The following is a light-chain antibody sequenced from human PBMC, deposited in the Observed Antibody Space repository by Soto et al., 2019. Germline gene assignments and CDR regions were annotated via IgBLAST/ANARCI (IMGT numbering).Light chain of an antibody. Sequence: QSALTQPRSVSGSPGQSVTISCTGTSSDVGGYNYVSWYQQHPGKAPKLMIYDVTKRPSGVPDRFSGSKSGNTASLTIAGLQAADEADYYGCSDAGTPVVVCGGTKLAVL. J-gene: IGLJ2*01. CDR2: DVT. V-gene: IGLV2-11*01. CDR1: SSDVGGYNY. CDR3: CSDAGTPVV.